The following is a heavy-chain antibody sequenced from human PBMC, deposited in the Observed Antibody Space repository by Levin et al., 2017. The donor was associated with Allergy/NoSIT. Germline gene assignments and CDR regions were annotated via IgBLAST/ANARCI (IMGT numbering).Heavy chain of an antibody. Sequence: SETLSLTCAVYNGSFSGYSWSWLRQSPGKGLQWIGELTPSGSTKYNPSLKSRVTISVDTSKTQSSLQVTSVTAADTAVYYCARTYSSGWYDWFDLWGQGTLVTVSS. CDR1: NGSFSGYS. D-gene: IGHD6-19*01. V-gene: IGHV4-34*01. CDR2: LTPSGST. J-gene: IGHJ5*02. CDR3: ARTYSSGWYDWFDL.